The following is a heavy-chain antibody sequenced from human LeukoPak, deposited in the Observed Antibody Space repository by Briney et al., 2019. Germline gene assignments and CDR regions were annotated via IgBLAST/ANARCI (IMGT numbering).Heavy chain of an antibody. Sequence: ASVKVSCKASGYTFTGYYMHWVRRAPGQGLEWMGWINPNSGGTNYAQKFQDWVTMTRDTSISTAYMELSRLRSDDTAVYYCARGMGSWFDPWGQGALVTVSA. J-gene: IGHJ5*02. D-gene: IGHD1-26*01. CDR1: GYTFTGYY. V-gene: IGHV1-2*04. CDR2: INPNSGGT. CDR3: ARGMGSWFDP.